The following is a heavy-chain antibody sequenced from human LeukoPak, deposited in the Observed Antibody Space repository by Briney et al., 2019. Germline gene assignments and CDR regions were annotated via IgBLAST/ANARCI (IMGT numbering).Heavy chain of an antibody. CDR2: IKHDGGDK. CDR1: GFTFSNYW. J-gene: IGHJ4*02. CDR3: ARGGNYDILNGYIFDY. D-gene: IGHD3-9*01. Sequence: GGSLRLSCAASGFTFSNYWTSWVRQAPGKGLEWVANIKHDGGDKHYVDSVKGRFTIARDSAKNSLNLQMNSLRAEDTAVYYCARGGNYDILNGYIFDYWGQGTLVTVSS. V-gene: IGHV3-7*03.